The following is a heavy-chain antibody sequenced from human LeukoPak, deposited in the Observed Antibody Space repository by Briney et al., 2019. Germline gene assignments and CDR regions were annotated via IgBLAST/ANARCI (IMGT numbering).Heavy chain of an antibody. V-gene: IGHV3-48*03. Sequence: GGSLRLSCAASGFTFSSYEMAWVLQAPGKGLEWVSHINSIGSTIYYADSVKGRFTISRDNARNSLYLQMDSLRAEDTAVYFCARDPNDYGDPYFDYWGQGTLVTVSS. J-gene: IGHJ4*02. CDR3: ARDPNDYGDPYFDY. CDR2: INSIGSTI. D-gene: IGHD4-17*01. CDR1: GFTFSSYE.